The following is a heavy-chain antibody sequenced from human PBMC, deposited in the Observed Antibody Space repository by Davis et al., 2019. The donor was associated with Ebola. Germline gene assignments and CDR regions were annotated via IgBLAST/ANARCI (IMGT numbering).Heavy chain of an antibody. D-gene: IGHD3-10*01. CDR2: IYYSGST. Sequence: PSETLSLTCTVSGGSISSSSYYWGWIRQPPGKGLEWIGSIYYSGSTYYNPSLKSRVTISVDTSKNQFSLKLSSVTAADTAVYYCARELSLGAHFDYWGQGTLVTVSS. V-gene: IGHV4-39*07. J-gene: IGHJ4*02. CDR3: ARELSLGAHFDY. CDR1: GGSISSSSYY.